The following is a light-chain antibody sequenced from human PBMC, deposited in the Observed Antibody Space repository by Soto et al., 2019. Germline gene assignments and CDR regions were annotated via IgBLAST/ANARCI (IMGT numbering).Light chain of an antibody. J-gene: IGKJ5*01. Sequence: VLSASVVQRDPITCGASEGISSYLAWYQQKPGKAPRLLFYAASTWQSGVPVRFSGSGSGTSFTLTISSLQAEDCAVYYCQQYHSRPLTFGQGRRLE. CDR1: EGISSY. V-gene: IGKV1-9*01. CDR2: AAS. CDR3: QQYHSRPLT.